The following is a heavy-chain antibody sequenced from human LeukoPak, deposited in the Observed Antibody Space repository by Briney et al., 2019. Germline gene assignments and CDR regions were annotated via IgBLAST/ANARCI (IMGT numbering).Heavy chain of an antibody. CDR2: IRYDGDKK. CDR3: ARGPPGSRLDY. D-gene: IGHD6-19*01. CDR1: GFXFSNYG. J-gene: IGHJ4*02. V-gene: IGHV3-30*02. Sequence: GGSLRLSCAASGFXFSNYGIHWVRQAPGKGLEWVSFIRYDGDKKYYTDSMKGRCTISRDNSKNTLYLQMNSLRAEDTAVYYCARGPPGSRLDYWGQGTLVTVSS.